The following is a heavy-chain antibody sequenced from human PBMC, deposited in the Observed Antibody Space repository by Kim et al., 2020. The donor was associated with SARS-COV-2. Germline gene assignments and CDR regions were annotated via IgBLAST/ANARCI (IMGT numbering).Heavy chain of an antibody. V-gene: IGHV3-33*05. CDR3: ARDTKTIGYSGYEPLDY. D-gene: IGHD5-12*01. J-gene: IGHJ4*02. Sequence: GGSLRLSCAASGFTFSSYGMHWVRQAPGKGLEWVAVISYDGSNKYYADSVKGRFTISRDNSKNTLYLQMNSLRAEDTAVYYCARDTKTIGYSGYEPLDYWGQGTLVTVSS. CDR1: GFTFSSYG. CDR2: ISYDGSNK.